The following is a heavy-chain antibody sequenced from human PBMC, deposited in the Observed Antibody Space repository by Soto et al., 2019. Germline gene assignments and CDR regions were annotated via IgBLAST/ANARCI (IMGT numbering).Heavy chain of an antibody. CDR2: IATYNSNR. CDR1: GDTFTNFG. Sequence: HLAQSGPEVKKPGASITVSCKTSGDTFTNFGLSWVRQAPGQGLEWMGWIATYNSNRNYAQKFHGRLTLTTDTSTSTAYMELKSLGYDDTAVYYCARVPRGVVNWFDPWGQGTPVTVSS. CDR3: ARVPRGVVNWFDP. V-gene: IGHV1-18*01. D-gene: IGHD3-10*01. J-gene: IGHJ5*02.